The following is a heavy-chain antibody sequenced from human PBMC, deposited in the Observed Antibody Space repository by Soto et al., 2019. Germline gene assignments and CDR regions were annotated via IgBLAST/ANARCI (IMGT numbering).Heavy chain of an antibody. CDR1: DFSLKPRDVG. J-gene: IGHJ4*02. D-gene: IGHD3-9*01. Sequence: GRTLANRTQPLTLTCTFSDFSLKPRDVGVGWIRQAPGESREWRAVIFWNDDKRYSPSMKTRLTITKDSSKNQVTLTMTNMDPLDTATYYCPYSSLALRHYHWPLNRFAHWGQGAKVTVS. CDR3: PYSSLALRHYHWPLNRFAH. CDR2: IFWNDDK. V-gene: IGHV2-5*01.